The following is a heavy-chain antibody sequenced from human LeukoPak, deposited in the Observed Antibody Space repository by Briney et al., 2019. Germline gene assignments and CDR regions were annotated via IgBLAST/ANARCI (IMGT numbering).Heavy chain of an antibody. J-gene: IGHJ6*02. CDR2: IIPILGIA. V-gene: IGHV1-69*04. CDR1: GGTFSSYA. Sequence: SVKVSCKASGGTFSSYAISWVRQAPGQGLEWRGKIIPILGIANYAQKFQGRVTITADKSTSTAYMELSSLRSEDTAVYYCARGPGVRELSNGMDVWGQGTTVTVSS. CDR3: ARGPGVRELSNGMDV. D-gene: IGHD3-16*02.